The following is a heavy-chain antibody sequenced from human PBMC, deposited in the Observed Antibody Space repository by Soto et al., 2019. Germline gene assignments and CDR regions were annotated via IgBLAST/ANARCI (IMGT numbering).Heavy chain of an antibody. D-gene: IGHD2-15*01. J-gene: IGHJ6*03. CDR2: ISAYNGNT. CDR3: ARDRLPRDCSGGSCYYYYYMDV. CDR1: GYTVTSYG. Sequence: GASVKVSCKASGYTVTSYGIGWVRQAPGQGLEWMGWISAYNGNTNYAQKLQGRVTMTTDTSTSTAYMELRSLRSDDTAVYYCARDRLPRDCSGGSCYYYYYMDVWGKGTTVTVSS. V-gene: IGHV1-18*01.